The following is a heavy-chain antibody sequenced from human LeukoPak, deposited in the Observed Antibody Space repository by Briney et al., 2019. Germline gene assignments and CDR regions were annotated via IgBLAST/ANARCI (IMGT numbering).Heavy chain of an antibody. CDR1: GGTFNDFG. J-gene: IGHJ4*02. D-gene: IGHD3-10*01. Sequence: SVKVSCMASGGTFNDFGISWVLQAAGHGLAWMGGLIPIFATPSYALHFKGRLTLTRDESTSTAYMELSSLRSEDTAVYYCATKPGRGVSRYYFDSWGQGTLVTVSS. CDR3: ATKPGRGVSRYYFDS. V-gene: IGHV1-69*05. CDR2: LIPIFATP.